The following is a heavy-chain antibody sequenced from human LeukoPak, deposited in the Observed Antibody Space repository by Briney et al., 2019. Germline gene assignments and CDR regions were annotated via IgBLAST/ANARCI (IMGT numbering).Heavy chain of an antibody. CDR3: ARSSSKLYYYYGMDV. CDR1: GFTFSSYS. V-gene: IGHV3-48*04. J-gene: IGHJ6*02. CDR2: ISSSSSTI. Sequence: GGSLRLSCAASGFTFSSYSMNWVRQAPGKGLEWVSYISSSSSTIYYADSVKGRFTISRDNAKNSLYLQMNSLRAEDTAVYYCARSSSKLYYYYGMDVWGQGTTVTVSS.